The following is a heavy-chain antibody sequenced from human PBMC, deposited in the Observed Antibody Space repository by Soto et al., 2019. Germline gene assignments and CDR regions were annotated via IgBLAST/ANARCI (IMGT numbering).Heavy chain of an antibody. Sequence: GSLRLSCAASGFSFSDYAMSWVRQAPGKGLEWVSVISESGGSTHYADSVRGRFTVSRDNSKNSLSLRMDSLRDEDTAVYFCAKRSPYSSGWYSPIFDYWGQGALVTVSS. CDR3: AKRSPYSSGWYSPIFDY. J-gene: IGHJ4*02. CDR1: GFSFSDYA. CDR2: ISESGGST. D-gene: IGHD6-13*01. V-gene: IGHV3-23*01.